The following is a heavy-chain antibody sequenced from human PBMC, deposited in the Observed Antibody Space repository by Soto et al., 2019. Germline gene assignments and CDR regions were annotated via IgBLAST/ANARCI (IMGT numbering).Heavy chain of an antibody. CDR1: GGSFSGYY. CDR2: INHSAST. CDR3: ARGRVTVTFAYYYYYGRDG. D-gene: IGHD4-4*01. J-gene: IGHJ6*02. Sequence: WETLSLTCAVYGGSFSGYYWRWIRPPPGKGLEWNGEINHSASTTYNPSLKSRCTISLDTSKNQFSLKLSSVPAADTAVYYCARGRVTVTFAYYYYYGRDGWGQGTTCTVAS. V-gene: IGHV4-34*01.